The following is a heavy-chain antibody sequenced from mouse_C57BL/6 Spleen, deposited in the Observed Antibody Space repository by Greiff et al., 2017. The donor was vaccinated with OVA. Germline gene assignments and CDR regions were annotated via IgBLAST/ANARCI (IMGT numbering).Heavy chain of an antibody. CDR2: IYPGNGDT. CDR1: GYTFTSYN. Sequence: LQQSGAELVRPGASVKMSCKASGYTFTSYNMHWVKQTPRQGLEWIGAIYPGNGDTSSNQKFKGKATLPIDKASSTAYMQLSILTSEDSAVYFCARGIYFDYWGQGTTLTVSS. V-gene: IGHV1-12*01. J-gene: IGHJ2*01. CDR3: ARGIYFDY.